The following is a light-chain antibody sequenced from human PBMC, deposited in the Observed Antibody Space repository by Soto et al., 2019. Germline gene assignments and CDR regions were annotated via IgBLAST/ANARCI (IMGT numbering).Light chain of an antibody. CDR2: KAS. V-gene: IGKV1-5*03. CDR3: QQYNTYSETWT. CDR1: QSIGSL. J-gene: IGKJ1*01. Sequence: DIQMTQSPSTLSASIGDRVTITCRASQSIGSLLAWYQLQPGKAPKLLIYKASTLESGVPSRFSGSGSGKEFTLTISSMQPDDFATYYCQQYNTYSETWTFGQGTKVEI.